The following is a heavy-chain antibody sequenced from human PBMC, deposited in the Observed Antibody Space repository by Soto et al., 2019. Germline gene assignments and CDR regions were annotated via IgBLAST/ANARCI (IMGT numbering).Heavy chain of an antibody. CDR3: AMTLYDDNVDY. V-gene: IGHV1-8*01. D-gene: IGHD4-17*01. Sequence: QVQLVQSGAEVKKPGASVKVSCKASGYTFTSYDINWERQATVQVLEWMGWTNPNSGNTGNAQKFQGRVTMTRNTSISTAYMVLRSLRSEDTAVYYCAMTLYDDNVDYWGQGTLVTVSS. J-gene: IGHJ4*02. CDR2: TNPNSGNT. CDR1: GYTFTSYD.